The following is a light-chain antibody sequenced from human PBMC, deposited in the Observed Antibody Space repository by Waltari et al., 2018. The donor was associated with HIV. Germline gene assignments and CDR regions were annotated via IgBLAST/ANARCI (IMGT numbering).Light chain of an antibody. CDR3: QQRSKWPLT. CDR2: DAS. J-gene: IGKJ4*01. CDR1: QSVSTY. Sequence: IVLPQSPATLSLSPGERATLSCRASQSVSTYLAWYQQKPGQAPRLLIYDASNRATGIPARFSGSGSGTEFTLTISSLEPEDFGVYYCQQRSKWPLTFGGGTKVEIK. V-gene: IGKV3-11*01.